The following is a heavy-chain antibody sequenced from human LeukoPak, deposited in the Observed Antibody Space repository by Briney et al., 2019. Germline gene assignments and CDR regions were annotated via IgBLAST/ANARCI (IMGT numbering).Heavy chain of an antibody. V-gene: IGHV4-59*08. Sequence: SETLSLTCTVSGDPISGYFWSWIRQTPGKGLEWIGYVHYSGATNYNPSLKSRVTISVDTSKNQFSLKLSSVTAADTAVYYCARHKWIQLWLLDYWGQGTLVTVSS. J-gene: IGHJ4*02. CDR3: ARHKWIQLWLLDY. CDR2: VHYSGAT. CDR1: GDPISGYF. D-gene: IGHD5-18*01.